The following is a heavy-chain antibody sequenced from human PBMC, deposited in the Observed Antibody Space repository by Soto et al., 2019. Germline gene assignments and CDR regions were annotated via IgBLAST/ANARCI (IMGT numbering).Heavy chain of an antibody. CDR3: TRDLEWKLLEGYYVMDL. D-gene: IGHD1-26*01. CDR1: GGSVSSSSYS. Sequence: SETLSLTCTVSGGSVSSSSYSWGWIRQSPRKGLEWIGTIYSSENTYYNPSLLSRVTISVDTSKNESSVRLSSVTAADTAVYYFTRDLEWKLLEGYYVMDLWGQGTTVTVSS. V-gene: IGHV4-39*03. J-gene: IGHJ6*02. CDR2: IYSSENT.